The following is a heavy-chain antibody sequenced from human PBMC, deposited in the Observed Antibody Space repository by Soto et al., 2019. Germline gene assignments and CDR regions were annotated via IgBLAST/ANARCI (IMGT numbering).Heavy chain of an antibody. D-gene: IGHD1-1*01. CDR2: IYPSVSS. CDR1: GFAISRGYY. Sequence: PSETLSLTCSVSGFAISRGYYWSWVRQPPGKGLEWIGSIYPSVSSYHNPSLATRLRLSIDTSQNQFTLNLTSVTAADTALYFCASEKVGTTFFDNWGQGIQVSVSS. V-gene: IGHV4-38-2*02. CDR3: ASEKVGTTFFDN. J-gene: IGHJ4*02.